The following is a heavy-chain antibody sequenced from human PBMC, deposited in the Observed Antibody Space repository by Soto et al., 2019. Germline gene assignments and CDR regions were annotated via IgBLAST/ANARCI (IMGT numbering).Heavy chain of an antibody. J-gene: IGHJ6*02. Sequence: ASVKVSCKASGYTFTSYAMHWVRQAPGQRLEWMGWINAGNGNTKYSQKFQGRVTITRDTSASTAYMELSSLRSEDTAVYYCARSGYYSSSSNYYYYGMDVWGHGTTVTVSS. CDR3: ARSGYYSSSSNYYYYGMDV. CDR2: INAGNGNT. V-gene: IGHV1-3*01. D-gene: IGHD6-6*01. CDR1: GYTFTSYA.